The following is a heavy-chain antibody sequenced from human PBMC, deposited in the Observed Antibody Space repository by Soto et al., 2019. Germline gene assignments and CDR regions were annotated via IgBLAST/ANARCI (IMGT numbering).Heavy chain of an antibody. J-gene: IGHJ4*02. V-gene: IGHV4-59*08. D-gene: IGHD3-16*01. CDR1: GGSISSYY. CDR3: ARHWGFWADY. CDR2: IYYSGST. Sequence: HVQLQESGPGLVKPSETLSLTCTVSGGSISSYYWSWIRQPPGKGLEWIGYIYYSGSTNYNPSLKSRVTISVDTSKNQFSLKLSSVTAADTAVYYCARHWGFWADYWGQGTLVTVSS.